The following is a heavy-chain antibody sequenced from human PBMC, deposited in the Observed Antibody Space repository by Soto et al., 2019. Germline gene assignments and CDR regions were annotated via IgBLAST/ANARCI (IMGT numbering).Heavy chain of an antibody. CDR1: GGSISSYY. Sequence: PSETLSLTCTVSGGSISSYYWSWIRQPAGKXLEWIGRIYTSGSTNYNPSLKSRVTMSVDTSKNQFSLKLSSVTAADTAVYYCAREGFLGYCSGGSCYSGPYNWFDPWGQGTLVTVSS. V-gene: IGHV4-4*07. D-gene: IGHD2-15*01. CDR2: IYTSGST. J-gene: IGHJ5*02. CDR3: AREGFLGYCSGGSCYSGPYNWFDP.